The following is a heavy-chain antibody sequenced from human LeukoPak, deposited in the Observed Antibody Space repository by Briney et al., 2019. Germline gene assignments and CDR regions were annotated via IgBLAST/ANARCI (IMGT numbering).Heavy chain of an antibody. J-gene: IGHJ4*02. V-gene: IGHV4-59*08. Sequence: SGTLSLTCTVSGGSINSYYWSWIRQPPPMGLEWIAYIYYDGNTRYNPSLKSRVAISVDTSKNQFSLKLSSVTAADTAVYYCARHELGSCDGGSCPYYFDYWGQGTLVTVSS. D-gene: IGHD2-15*01. CDR3: ARHELGSCDGGSCPYYFDY. CDR2: IYYDGNT. CDR1: GGSINSYY.